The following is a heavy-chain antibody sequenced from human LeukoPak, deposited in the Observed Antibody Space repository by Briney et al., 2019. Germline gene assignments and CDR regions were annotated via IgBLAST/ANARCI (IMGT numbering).Heavy chain of an antibody. CDR3: AKGREMATDY. CDR1: GGSISSYY. V-gene: IGHV4-59*12. D-gene: IGHD5-24*01. J-gene: IGHJ4*02. Sequence: SETLSLTCTVSGGSISSYYWSWIRQPPGKGLEWIGYIYYSGSTNYNPSLKSRVTISADTSKNQFSLKLSSVTAADTAVYYCAKGREMATDYWGQGTLVTVSS. CDR2: IYYSGST.